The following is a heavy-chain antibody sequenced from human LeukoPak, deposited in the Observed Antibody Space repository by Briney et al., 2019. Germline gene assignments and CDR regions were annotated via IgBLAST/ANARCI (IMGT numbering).Heavy chain of an antibody. V-gene: IGHV3-21*04. CDR3: ARHRGSSLFVDY. J-gene: IGHJ4*02. D-gene: IGHD1-26*01. Sequence: GGSLRLSCAASGFTFSSYSMNWVRQAPGKGLEWVSSISSSSSYIYYADSVKGRFTISRDNSKNTLYLQMSSLRAEDTAVYFCARHRGSSLFVDYWGQGTLVTVSS. CDR1: GFTFSSYS. CDR2: ISSSSSYI.